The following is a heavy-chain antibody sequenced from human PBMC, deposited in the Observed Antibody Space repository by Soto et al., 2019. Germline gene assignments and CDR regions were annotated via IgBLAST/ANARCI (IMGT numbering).Heavy chain of an antibody. Sequence: SETLSLTCTVSGGSISSYYWSRIRQPAGKGLEWIGRIYTSGSTNYNPSLKSRVTMSVDTSKNQFSLKLSSVTAADTAVYYCAREGTYSSSWYGHYYYYGMDVWGQGTTVTVSS. J-gene: IGHJ6*02. CDR3: AREGTYSSSWYGHYYYYGMDV. CDR2: IYTSGST. CDR1: GGSISSYY. D-gene: IGHD6-13*01. V-gene: IGHV4-4*07.